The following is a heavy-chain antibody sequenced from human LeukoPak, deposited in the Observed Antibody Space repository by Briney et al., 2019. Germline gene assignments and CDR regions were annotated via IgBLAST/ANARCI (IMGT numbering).Heavy chain of an antibody. CDR2: IYPGYSET. CDR3: VRLTGHESAH. V-gene: IGHV5-51*01. J-gene: IGHJ4*02. Sequence: GESLKISCETSGYTFRTYWIGWVRQLPGRGLEWVGLIYPGYSETQYTPSFQCHVTFSVDKSTNSAYLQWNSLKAADTAMYYCVRLTGHESAHWGQGTPVTVYS. CDR1: GYTFRTYW.